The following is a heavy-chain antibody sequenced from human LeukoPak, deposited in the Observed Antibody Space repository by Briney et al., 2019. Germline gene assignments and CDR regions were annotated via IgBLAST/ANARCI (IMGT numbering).Heavy chain of an antibody. CDR1: GYTFTGYY. D-gene: IGHD6-19*01. Sequence: ASVKVSCKASGYTFTGYYMHWVRQGPGQGLERMGWINPNSGGTNYAQKFQGWVTMTRDTSISTAYMELSRLRSDDTAVYYCARDRGSSGWDTPYYYYGMDVWGKGTTVTVSS. V-gene: IGHV1-2*04. CDR3: ARDRGSSGWDTPYYYYGMDV. J-gene: IGHJ6*04. CDR2: INPNSGGT.